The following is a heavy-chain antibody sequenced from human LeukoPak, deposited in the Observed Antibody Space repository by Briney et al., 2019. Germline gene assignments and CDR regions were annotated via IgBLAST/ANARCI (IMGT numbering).Heavy chain of an antibody. J-gene: IGHJ4*02. CDR3: ARDSSSPNGGFDY. V-gene: IGHV1-69*05. Sequence: SVKVSCKASGGTFSSYAISWVRQAPGQGLEWMGGIIPIFGTANYAQKFQGRVTITTDESTSTAYMELSSLRSEDTAVYYCARDSSSPNGGFDYWGQGTLVAVSS. CDR1: GGTFSSYA. CDR2: IIPIFGTA. D-gene: IGHD6-6*01.